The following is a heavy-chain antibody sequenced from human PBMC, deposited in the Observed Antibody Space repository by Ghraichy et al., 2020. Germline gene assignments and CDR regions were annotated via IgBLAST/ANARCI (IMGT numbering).Heavy chain of an antibody. Sequence: SETLSLTCTVSGGSIISDGYYWSWIRQHPGKGLEWIGYIYHSGSTYYNPSLKSRITISVDTSKNQFSLKLSSVTAADTAVYYCARWGASVGGIRPNTFDIWGQGTMVTVSS. CDR2: IYHSGST. J-gene: IGHJ3*02. CDR3: ARWGASVGGIRPNTFDI. CDR1: GGSIISDGYY. D-gene: IGHD6-19*01. V-gene: IGHV4-31*03.